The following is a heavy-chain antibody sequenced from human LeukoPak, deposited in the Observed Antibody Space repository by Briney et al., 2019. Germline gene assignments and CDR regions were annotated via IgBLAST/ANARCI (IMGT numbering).Heavy chain of an antibody. CDR3: ARDGSGDFWSGFLTGDAFDI. V-gene: IGHV1-69*05. Sequence: SVKVSCKASGGTFSSYAISWVRQAPGQGLEWMGGIIPIFGTANYAQKFQGRVTITTDESTSTAYMELSSLRSEDTAVYYCARDGSGDFWSGFLTGDAFDIWGQGTMVTVSS. J-gene: IGHJ3*02. CDR1: GGTFSSYA. D-gene: IGHD3-3*01. CDR2: IIPIFGTA.